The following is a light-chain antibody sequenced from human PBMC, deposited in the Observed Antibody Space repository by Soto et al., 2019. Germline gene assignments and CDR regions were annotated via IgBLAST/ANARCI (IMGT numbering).Light chain of an antibody. CDR1: ESIASH. V-gene: IGKV1-39*01. Sequence: DSEMTQAPGALSASVGDRVTITCRASESIASHLSWYHQNPGKAPKLLIYVTSSLKNGVTSRFRGGGSGTHFTITISNLQPEDFATYYCQQSYSALSITFGQGTRLEIK. CDR3: QQSYSALSIT. J-gene: IGKJ5*01. CDR2: VTS.